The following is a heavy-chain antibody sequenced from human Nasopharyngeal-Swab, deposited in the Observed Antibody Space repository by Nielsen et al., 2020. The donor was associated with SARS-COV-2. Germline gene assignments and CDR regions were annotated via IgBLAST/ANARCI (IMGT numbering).Heavy chain of an antibody. CDR3: AKEPDIVVVPDFDYGMDV. CDR1: GFTFSSYG. D-gene: IGHD2-2*01. J-gene: IGHJ6*02. CDR2: ISYDGSNK. Sequence: GGSLRLSCAASGFTFSSYGMHWVRQAPGKGLEWVAVISYDGSNKYYADSVKGRFTISRDNSKNTPYLQMNSLRAEDTAVYYCAKEPDIVVVPDFDYGMDVWGQGTTVTVSS. V-gene: IGHV3-30*18.